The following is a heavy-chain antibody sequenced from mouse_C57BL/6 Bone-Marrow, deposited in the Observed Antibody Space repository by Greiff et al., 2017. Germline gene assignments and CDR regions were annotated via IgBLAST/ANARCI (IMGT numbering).Heavy chain of an antibody. Sequence: VQLQQSGAELVRSGASVKLSCTASSFNIKDDYMHWLKQRPEQGLEWIGWIDPENGDTEYASKFQGKATITADTSSNTAYLQLSSLTSEDTAVYYCPYGFDYWGQGTTLTVSS. CDR1: SFNIKDDY. J-gene: IGHJ2*01. CDR3: PYGFDY. D-gene: IGHD1-1*02. V-gene: IGHV14-4*01. CDR2: IDPENGDT.